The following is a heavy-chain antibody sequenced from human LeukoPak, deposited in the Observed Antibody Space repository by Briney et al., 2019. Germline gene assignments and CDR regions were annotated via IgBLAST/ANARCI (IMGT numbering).Heavy chain of an antibody. Sequence: GGSLRLSCAASGFTFSFYWMSWVRQAPGKGLEWVANMNRDGSEKNYVDSIKGRFTISRDNAANSLYLQMNSLRAEDTAVYYCAREDNYDSSGSPKEGFDCWGQGTLVTVSS. D-gene: IGHD3-22*01. CDR1: GFTFSFYW. V-gene: IGHV3-7*01. CDR3: AREDNYDSSGSPKEGFDC. J-gene: IGHJ4*02. CDR2: MNRDGSEK.